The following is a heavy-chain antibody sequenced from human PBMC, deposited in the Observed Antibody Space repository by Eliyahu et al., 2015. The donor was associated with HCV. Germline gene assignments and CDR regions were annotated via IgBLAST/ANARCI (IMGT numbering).Heavy chain of an antibody. D-gene: IGHD2-2*02. CDR3: ARCYTETSAYGAFDI. CDR2: LYYTGRT. Sequence: QVQLQESGPGLLKPSETLSLICTVSGPSISTNSHYWGWIRQTPGKGLEWLGTLYYTGRTFDNPSLKSRVTIAVDTAKNQFSLRLRSVTAADTAIYFCARCYTETSAYGAFDIWGQGALVFVS. V-gene: IGHV4-39*01. CDR1: GPSISTNSHY. J-gene: IGHJ3*02.